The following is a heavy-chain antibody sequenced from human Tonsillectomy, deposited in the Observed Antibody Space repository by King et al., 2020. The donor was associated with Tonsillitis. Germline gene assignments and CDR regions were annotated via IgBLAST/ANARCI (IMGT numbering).Heavy chain of an antibody. CDR1: GVTFSMYD. CDR2: IVGAGDP. Sequence: VQLVESGGGLVQPGGSLRLSCAASGVTFSMYDMHWVRQPTGKGLEWVSAIVGAGDPNYPSAVKGRFTISRENAKNSLYLQMNSMRAGDTAVYYCAREGRSTDASGYFDLWGRGTLVTVSS. J-gene: IGHJ2*01. CDR3: AREGRSTDASGYFDL. D-gene: IGHD5/OR15-5a*01. V-gene: IGHV3-13*05.